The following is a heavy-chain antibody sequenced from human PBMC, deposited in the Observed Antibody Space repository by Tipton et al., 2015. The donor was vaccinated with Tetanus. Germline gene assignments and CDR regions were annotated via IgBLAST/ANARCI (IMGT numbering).Heavy chain of an antibody. J-gene: IGHJ3*02. V-gene: IGHV3-23*01. Sequence: CAASGFMFSNYAMTWVRQAPGKGLEWVSTFSVAASTAYYTDSVKGRFSISRDIFKNTLFLQMNSLRADDTAVYYCAKGSGGSKRDALDIWGQGTLVTVSS. CDR1: GFMFSNYA. CDR3: AKGSGGSKRDALDI. CDR2: FSVAASTA. D-gene: IGHD1-26*01.